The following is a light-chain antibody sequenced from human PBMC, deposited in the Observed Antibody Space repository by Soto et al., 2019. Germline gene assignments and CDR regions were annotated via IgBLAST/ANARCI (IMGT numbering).Light chain of an antibody. CDR1: QSITNR. Sequence: DIQMTQSPSTLSASVGDRVTITCRASQSITNRLAWYQQKPGKAPKVLIYDASNLETGVPSRFSGSGFGTEFILTISSLQPDDFATYWCQHYGGMWTFGQGTKVEMK. V-gene: IGKV1-5*01. CDR3: QHYGGMWT. CDR2: DAS. J-gene: IGKJ1*01.